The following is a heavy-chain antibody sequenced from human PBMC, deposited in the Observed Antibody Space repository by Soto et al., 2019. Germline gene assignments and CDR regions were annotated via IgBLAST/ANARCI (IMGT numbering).Heavy chain of an antibody. CDR3: ASDEPGRALSYWYFHV. V-gene: IGHV3-11*06. CDR2: ISSSGSYT. J-gene: IGHJ2*01. CDR1: GFTFSDYY. Sequence: GGSLRLSCGASGFTFSDYYMSWIRQAPGKGLEWLAYISSSGSYTNYYTDSVKGRFTISRDNAKNSLYLQMNSLRAEDTAVYYCASDEPGRALSYWYFHVWGRGTLVTVSS.